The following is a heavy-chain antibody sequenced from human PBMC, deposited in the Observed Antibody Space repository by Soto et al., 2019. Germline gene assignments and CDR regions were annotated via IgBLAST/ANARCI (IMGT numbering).Heavy chain of an antibody. CDR1: GFTFSSYW. D-gene: IGHD3-3*01. CDR2: IKQDGSEK. J-gene: IGHJ6*02. Sequence: GGSLRLSCAASGFTFSSYWMSWVRQAPGKGLEWVANIKQDGSEKYYVDSVKGRFTISRDNAKNSLYLQMNSLRAEDTAVYYCARAAIFGVVTYYYYGMDVWGQGTTVTVSS. CDR3: ARAAIFGVVTYYYYGMDV. V-gene: IGHV3-7*04.